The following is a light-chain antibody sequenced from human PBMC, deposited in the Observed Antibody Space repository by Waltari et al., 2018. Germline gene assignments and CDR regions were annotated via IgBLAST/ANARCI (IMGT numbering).Light chain of an antibody. CDR3: QQLHSYPVT. J-gene: IGKJ4*01. V-gene: IGKV1-13*02. Sequence: AIQLTQSPSSLSASVGDRVTITCRASQALRSALAWYQQKPGKDPNLLIYDASNWESGVPSRFSGSGSGTHFTLTISSLQPADFATYYCQQLHSYPVTFGGGTKVEIK. CDR1: QALRSA. CDR2: DAS.